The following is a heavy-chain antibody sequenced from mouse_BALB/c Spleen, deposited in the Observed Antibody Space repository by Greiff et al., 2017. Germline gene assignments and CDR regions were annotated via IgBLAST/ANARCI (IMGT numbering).Heavy chain of an antibody. Sequence: EVKLMESGGGLVQPTGSLKLSCAASGFTFNTYAMNWVRQAPGKGLEWVARIRSKSNNYATYYADSVKDRFTISRDDSQSMLYLQMNNSKTEDTAMYYCVRQDYDYGFAYWGQGTLVTVSA. V-gene: IGHV10-1*02. CDR1: GFTFNTYA. D-gene: IGHD2-4*01. J-gene: IGHJ3*01. CDR2: IRSKSNNYAT. CDR3: VRQDYDYGFAY.